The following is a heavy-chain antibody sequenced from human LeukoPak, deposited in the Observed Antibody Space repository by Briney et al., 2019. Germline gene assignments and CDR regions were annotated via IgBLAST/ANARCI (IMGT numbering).Heavy chain of an antibody. Sequence: GESLKISRKGSGYSFTSYWITWVRQMPGKGLQWMGRIDPSDSYTSYSPSFQGHVTISADKSISTAYLQWSSLKASDTAIYFCARQGFGSSAYYDYYFDYWGQGTLVTVSS. D-gene: IGHD3-3*01. J-gene: IGHJ4*02. CDR2: IDPSDSYT. CDR3: ARQGFGSSAYYDYYFDY. V-gene: IGHV5-10-1*01. CDR1: GYSFTSYW.